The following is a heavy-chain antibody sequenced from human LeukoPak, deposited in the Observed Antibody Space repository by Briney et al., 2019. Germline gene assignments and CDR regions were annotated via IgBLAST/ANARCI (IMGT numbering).Heavy chain of an antibody. V-gene: IGHV4-34*01. CDR3: ARGVRYCSSTSCSRLIDY. CDR2: INHSGST. CDR1: GGSFSGYY. Sequence: SETLSHTCAVYGGSFSGYYWSWIRQPPGKGLEWIGEINHSGSTNYNPSLKSRVTISVDTSKNQFSLKLSSVTAADTAVYYCARGVRYCSSTSCSRLIDYWGQGTLVTVSS. D-gene: IGHD2-2*01. J-gene: IGHJ4*02.